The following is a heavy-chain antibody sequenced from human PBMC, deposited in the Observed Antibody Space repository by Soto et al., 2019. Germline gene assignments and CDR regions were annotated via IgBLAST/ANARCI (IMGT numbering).Heavy chain of an antibody. D-gene: IGHD3-16*01. J-gene: IGHJ4*02. Sequence: ASVKVSCKASGYTFTNYVMHWVRQAPGQRLEWMGWINAGNGNKKYSQKFQGRVTITRDTSASTAYMELSSLRSEDTAVYYCARAVGGPTSNLDYWGQGTLVTVSS. V-gene: IGHV1-3*01. CDR2: INAGNGNK. CDR1: GYTFTNYV. CDR3: ARAVGGPTSNLDY.